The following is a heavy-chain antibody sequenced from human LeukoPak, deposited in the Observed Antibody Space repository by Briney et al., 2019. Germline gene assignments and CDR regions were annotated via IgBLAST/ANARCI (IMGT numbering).Heavy chain of an antibody. Sequence: GGSLRLSCAAPGFTFSSYSMNWVRQAPGKGLEWVSSISSSSSYIYYADSVKGRFTISRDNAKNSLYLQMNSLRAEDTAVYYCARYSSSWYVGDWGQGTLVTVSS. D-gene: IGHD6-13*01. CDR3: ARYSSSWYVGD. V-gene: IGHV3-21*01. CDR2: ISSSSSYI. J-gene: IGHJ4*02. CDR1: GFTFSSYS.